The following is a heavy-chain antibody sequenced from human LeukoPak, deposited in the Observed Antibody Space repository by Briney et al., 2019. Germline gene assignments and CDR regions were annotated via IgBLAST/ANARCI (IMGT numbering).Heavy chain of an antibody. Sequence: PGGSLRLSCAASGFTFSDYYMSWIRQAPGKGLEWVAVISYDGSNKYYADSVKGRFTISRDNSKNTLYLQMNSLRAEDTAVYYCAKDNIAVAGTDYYYYGMDVWGQGTTVTVSS. CDR1: GFTFSDYY. CDR2: ISYDGSNK. D-gene: IGHD6-19*01. V-gene: IGHV3-30*18. J-gene: IGHJ6*02. CDR3: AKDNIAVAGTDYYYYGMDV.